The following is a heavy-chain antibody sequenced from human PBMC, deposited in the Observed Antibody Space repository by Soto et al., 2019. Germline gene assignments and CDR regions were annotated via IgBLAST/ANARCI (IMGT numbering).Heavy chain of an antibody. CDR3: VKDGRRITMIRGKGFDY. Sequence: GGSLRLSCSASGFTFSSFAMHWVRQAPGKGLEYVSVISNNGGTTYYADSVKGRFTISRDNSKNTLYLQMSSLRVEDTAVYYCVKDGRRITMIRGKGFDYWGQGALVTASS. V-gene: IGHV3-64D*06. CDR1: GFTFSSFA. D-gene: IGHD3-10*01. J-gene: IGHJ4*02. CDR2: ISNNGGTT.